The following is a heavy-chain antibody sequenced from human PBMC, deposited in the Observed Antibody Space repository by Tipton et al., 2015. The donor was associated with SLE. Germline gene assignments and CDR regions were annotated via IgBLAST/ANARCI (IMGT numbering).Heavy chain of an antibody. V-gene: IGHV3-53*05. D-gene: IGHD6-19*01. CDR3: ARDRGSGWFDFDY. CDR2: IYSGGST. Sequence: SLRLSCAASGFTARSNYMSWVRQAPGKGLEWVSVIYSGGSTYYADSVKGRFTISRDNSKNTLYLQMNSLRAEDTAVYYCARDRGSGWFDFDYWGQGTLVTVSS. J-gene: IGHJ4*02. CDR1: GFTARSNY.